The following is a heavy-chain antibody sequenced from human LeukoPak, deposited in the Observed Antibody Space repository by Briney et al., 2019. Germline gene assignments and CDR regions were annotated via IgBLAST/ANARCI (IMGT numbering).Heavy chain of an antibody. CDR3: ARSVRWLQFVNAPLDY. D-gene: IGHD5-24*01. Sequence: SVKVSCKASGGTFSSYAISWVRQAPGQGLEWMGGIIPIFGTANYAQKFQGRVTITADKSTSTAYMELSSLRSEDTAVYYCARSVRWLQFVNAPLDYWGQGTLVTVSS. V-gene: IGHV1-69*06. CDR2: IIPIFGTA. CDR1: GGTFSSYA. J-gene: IGHJ4*02.